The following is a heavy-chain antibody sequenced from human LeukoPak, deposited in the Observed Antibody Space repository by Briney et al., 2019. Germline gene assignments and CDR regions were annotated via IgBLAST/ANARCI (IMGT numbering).Heavy chain of an antibody. CDR3: AEDYGYSSDYYGFPFAHPDY. Sequence: ASVKVSCKASGYSFISNYIHWVRQAPGQGLEWMGVINPNGASTRYAQKFQGRVTMTSDTSTSTVYMELSSLRSGDTAVYYCAEDYGYSSDYYGFPFAHPDYRGQGTLVTVSS. CDR1: GYSFISNY. J-gene: IGHJ4*02. D-gene: IGHD6-19*01. CDR2: INPNGAST. V-gene: IGHV1-46*01.